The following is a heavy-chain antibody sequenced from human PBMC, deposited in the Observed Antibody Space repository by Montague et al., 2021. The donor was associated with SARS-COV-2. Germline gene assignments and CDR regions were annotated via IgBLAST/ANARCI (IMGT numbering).Heavy chain of an antibody. Sequence: SETLSLTCTVSGGSISSYYWSWIRQPPGKGLEWIGYIYYSGSTSYNPSLKSRVTISVDTSKNQFSLKLSSVTAADTAVYYSARGSTVTHYWGQGTLVTVSS. CDR2: IYYSGST. J-gene: IGHJ4*02. V-gene: IGHV4-59*12. D-gene: IGHD4-17*01. CDR1: GGSISSYY. CDR3: ARGSTVTHY.